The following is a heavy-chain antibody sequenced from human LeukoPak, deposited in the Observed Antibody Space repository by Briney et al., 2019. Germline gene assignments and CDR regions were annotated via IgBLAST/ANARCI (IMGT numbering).Heavy chain of an antibody. CDR3: ARLQPLVIPAAKLGFDY. V-gene: IGHV3-23*01. D-gene: IGHD2-2*01. J-gene: IGHJ4*02. CDR2: VSGSGANT. Sequence: GGSLRLSCAASGFTSSNYGMGWVRQTPGKGLEWLSSVSGSGANTYYADSVKGRFTISRDNSRDRIYLQMNSLRTDDTAVYYCARLQPLVIPAAKLGFDYWGQGTLVTASS. CDR1: GFTSSNYG.